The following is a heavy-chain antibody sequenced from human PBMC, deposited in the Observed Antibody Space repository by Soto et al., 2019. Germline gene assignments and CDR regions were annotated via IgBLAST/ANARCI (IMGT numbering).Heavy chain of an antibody. CDR3: ARPQFSGTYHATLDF. Sequence: SETLSLTCTVSGGSISSGAYYWSWIRQHPGKGLEWIGYIYYSGSTYYNPSLKSRVTISVDTTKNHFSLKLISVTAADTAMYYCARPQFSGTYHATLDFWGKGQIGTLS. CDR1: GGSISSGAYY. D-gene: IGHD1-26*01. CDR2: IYYSGST. J-gene: IGHJ3*01. V-gene: IGHV4-30-4*08.